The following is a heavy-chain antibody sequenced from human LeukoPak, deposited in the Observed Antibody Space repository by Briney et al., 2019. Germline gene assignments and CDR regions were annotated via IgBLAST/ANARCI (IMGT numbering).Heavy chain of an antibody. D-gene: IGHD1-26*01. J-gene: IGHJ3*02. Sequence: GGSLRLSCAASGFTFSSYAMSWVRQAPGKGPEWVSAISGSGDSTYYGDSVKGRFTISRDNSKNTLYLQMNSLRAEDTAVYYCARDGLVRLVGATRGAFDIWGQGTMVTVSS. CDR2: ISGSGDST. V-gene: IGHV3-23*01. CDR1: GFTFSSYA. CDR3: ARDGLVRLVGATRGAFDI.